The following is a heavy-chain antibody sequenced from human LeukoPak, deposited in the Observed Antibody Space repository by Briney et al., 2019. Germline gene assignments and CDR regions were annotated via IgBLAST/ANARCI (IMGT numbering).Heavy chain of an antibody. CDR1: GFTFSSYA. V-gene: IGHV3-30-3*01. Sequence: GRSLRLSCAASGFTFSSYAMHWVRQAPGKGLEWVAVISYDGSNKYYADSVKGRFTISRDNSKNTLYLQMNSLRAEDTAVYYCARDLTNAGDWLLYYFDYWGQGTLVTVSS. CDR2: ISYDGSNK. D-gene: IGHD3-9*01. J-gene: IGHJ4*02. CDR3: ARDLTNAGDWLLYYFDY.